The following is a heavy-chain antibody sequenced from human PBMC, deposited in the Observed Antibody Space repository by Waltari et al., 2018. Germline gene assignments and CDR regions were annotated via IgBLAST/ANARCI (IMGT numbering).Heavy chain of an antibody. CDR1: RFAFCPYG. D-gene: IGHD3-9*01. CDR3: AREERTSSFYYLDL. Sequence: QGQLVESGGGVVQPGRSLTLSCVASRFAFCPYGLHGVRQAPGKRLEWVALIIYDGGDKYYADSVKGRFSISRDNSKKTVYLQLGNLGPEDTAVYFCAREERTSSFYYLDLWGQGTLVTVSS. J-gene: IGHJ4*02. V-gene: IGHV3-30*04. CDR2: IIYDGGDK.